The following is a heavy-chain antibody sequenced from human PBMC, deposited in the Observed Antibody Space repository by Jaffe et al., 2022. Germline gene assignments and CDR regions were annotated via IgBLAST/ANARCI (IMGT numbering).Heavy chain of an antibody. D-gene: IGHD2-15*01. V-gene: IGHV1-69*05. CDR2: IIPIFGTA. Sequence: QVQLVQSGAEVKKPGSSVKVSCKASGGTFSSYAISWVRQAPGQGLEWMGGIIPIFGTANYAQKFQGRVTITTDESTSTAYMELSSLRSEDTAVYYCARVSRYGGRPYYFDYWGQGTLVTVSS. CDR3: ARVSRYGGRPYYFDY. J-gene: IGHJ4*02. CDR1: GGTFSSYA.